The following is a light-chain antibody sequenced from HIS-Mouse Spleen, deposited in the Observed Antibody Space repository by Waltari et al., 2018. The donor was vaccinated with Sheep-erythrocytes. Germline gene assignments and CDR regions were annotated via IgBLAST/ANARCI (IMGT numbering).Light chain of an antibody. CDR1: SSDVVGYNY. CDR2: EVS. CDR3: SSYAGSNNLV. J-gene: IGLJ2*01. Sequence: QSALTQPPSASGSPGQSVPIPCTGTSSDVVGYNYVPWYQQHPGKAPKLMIYEVSKRPSGVPDRFSGSKSGNTASLTVSGLQAEDEADYYCSSYAGSNNLVFGGGTKLTVL. V-gene: IGLV2-8*01.